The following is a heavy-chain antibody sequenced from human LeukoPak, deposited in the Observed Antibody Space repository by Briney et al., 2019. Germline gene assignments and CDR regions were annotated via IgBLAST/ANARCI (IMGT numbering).Heavy chain of an antibody. D-gene: IGHD1-26*01. V-gene: IGHV4-59*08. J-gene: IGHJ4*02. CDR2: IYYSGST. CDR1: GGSFSRYY. Sequence: PSEALSLTCSVSGGSFSRYYWSWIRQPPGKGLEWIGYIYYSGSTNYNPSLKSRVTISVDTSKNQFSLKLSTVTAADTAVYYCARRIVGATKSCFDSWGQGTLVTASS. CDR3: ARRIVGATKSCFDS.